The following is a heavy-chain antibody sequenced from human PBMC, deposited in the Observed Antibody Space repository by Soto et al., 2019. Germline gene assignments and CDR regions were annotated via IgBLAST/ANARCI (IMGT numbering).Heavy chain of an antibody. CDR1: GFTLSSYW. Sequence: EVQLVESGGGLVQPGGSLRLSCAASGFTLSSYWIHWVRQAPGKGLVWVSRNSIDGTITAYADSVKGRFTISRDNAKNTLYLQMNSLRAEDTAVYYCVYLAQHHWGQGTLVTVSS. CDR3: VYLAQHH. V-gene: IGHV3-74*03. J-gene: IGHJ5*02. CDR2: NSIDGTIT.